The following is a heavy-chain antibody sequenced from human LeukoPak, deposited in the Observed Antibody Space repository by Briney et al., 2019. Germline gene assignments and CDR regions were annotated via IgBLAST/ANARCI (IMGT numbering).Heavy chain of an antibody. CDR2: IYWDDDK. D-gene: IGHD5-18*01. J-gene: IGHJ1*01. Sequence: TLSLTCTVSGGSISSYYWSWIRQPPGKALEWLALIYWDDDKRYSPSLKSRLTITKDTSKNQVVLTMTNMDPVDTATYYCAHSTIQLEPMASRPTLAEYFQHWGQGTLVTVSS. CDR3: AHSTIQLEPMASRPTLAEYFQH. V-gene: IGHV2-5*08. CDR1: GGSISSYYW.